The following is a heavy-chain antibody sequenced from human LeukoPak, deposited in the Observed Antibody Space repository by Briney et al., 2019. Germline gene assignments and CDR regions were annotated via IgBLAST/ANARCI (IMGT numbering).Heavy chain of an antibody. J-gene: IGHJ4*02. D-gene: IGHD3-3*01. Sequence: KSGGSLRLSCAASGFTFSDYYMSWIRQAPGKGLEWISYISSSGSTIYYADSVKGRFIISRDNAKNSLYLQMNSLRAEDTAVYYCARDPITIFGVVDYWGQGTLITVSS. V-gene: IGHV3-11*01. CDR2: ISSSGSTI. CDR1: GFTFSDYY. CDR3: ARDPITIFGVVDY.